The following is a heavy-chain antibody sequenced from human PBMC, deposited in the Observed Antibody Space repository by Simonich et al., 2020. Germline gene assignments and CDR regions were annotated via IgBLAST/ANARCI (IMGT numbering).Heavy chain of an antibody. D-gene: IGHD6-13*01. Sequence: QVQLQQWGAGLLKPSETLSLTCAVYGGSFSGYYWSWIRQPPGKGLEWIGEINHSGSTNYNPARTSGVNISVDTSKNQFSLKLSSVTAADTAVYYCARGLRVAAAGTAFQHWGQGTLVTVSS. V-gene: IGHV4-34*01. CDR3: ARGLRVAAAGTAFQH. J-gene: IGHJ1*01. CDR2: INHSGST. CDR1: GGSFSGYY.